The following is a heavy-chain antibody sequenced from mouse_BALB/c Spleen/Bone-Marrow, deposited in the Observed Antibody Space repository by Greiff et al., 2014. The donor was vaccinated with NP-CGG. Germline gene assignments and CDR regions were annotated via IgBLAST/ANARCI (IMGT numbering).Heavy chain of an antibody. D-gene: IGHD2-2*01. CDR3: AIIGYQAWFTY. V-gene: IGHV1-9*01. Sequence: VHLQQSGTELMKPGASVKISCKATGYAFSTYWIRWIKQRPGHGLDWIGEISPGTGNTNNNEKFRGKATFTADASSNTAYMQLSSLTSEDSAVYFCAIIGYQAWFTYWGQGTLVTVSP. CDR2: ISPGTGNT. CDR1: GYAFSTYW. J-gene: IGHJ3*01.